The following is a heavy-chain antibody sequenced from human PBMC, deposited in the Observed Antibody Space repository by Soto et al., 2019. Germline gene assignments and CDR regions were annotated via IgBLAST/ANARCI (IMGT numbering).Heavy chain of an antibody. J-gene: IGHJ4*02. Sequence: KTSETLSLTCTVSGGSISSGDYYWSWIRQPPGKGLEWIGYIYYSGSTYYNPSLKSRVTISVDTSKNQFSLKLSSVTAADTAVYYCARVVQGAQSWRDDFDYWGQGTLVTVSS. D-gene: IGHD3-10*01. CDR2: IYYSGST. V-gene: IGHV4-30-4*01. CDR1: GGSISSGDYY. CDR3: ARVVQGAQSWRDDFDY.